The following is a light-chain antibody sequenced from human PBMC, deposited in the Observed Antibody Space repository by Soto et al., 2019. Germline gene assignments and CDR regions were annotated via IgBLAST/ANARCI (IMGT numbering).Light chain of an antibody. J-gene: IGLJ2*01. CDR2: RNN. CDR3: AAGDDSLSVLV. CDR1: SSNIGSNY. Sequence: QSVLTQPPSASGTPGQRVTISCSGSSSNIGSNYVYWYQQLPGTAPKLLIYRNNQRPSGVPDRFSGSKSGTSASLAISGLRSDDEADYYCAAGDDSLSVLVFGGGTKLTVL. V-gene: IGLV1-47*01.